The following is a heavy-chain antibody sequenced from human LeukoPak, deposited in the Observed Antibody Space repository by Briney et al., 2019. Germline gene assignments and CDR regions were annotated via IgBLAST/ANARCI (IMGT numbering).Heavy chain of an antibody. V-gene: IGHV1-2*02. CDR3: ARVAEWGYSSPDY. CDR1: GYTFTGYY. J-gene: IGHJ4*02. D-gene: IGHD6-13*01. Sequence: ASVKVSCKASGYTFTGYYMHWVRQAPGQGLEWMGWINPNSGGTNYAQKFQGRVTMTRDTSISTAYMELSRPRSDDTAVYYCARVAEWGYSSPDYWGQGTLVTVSS. CDR2: INPNSGGT.